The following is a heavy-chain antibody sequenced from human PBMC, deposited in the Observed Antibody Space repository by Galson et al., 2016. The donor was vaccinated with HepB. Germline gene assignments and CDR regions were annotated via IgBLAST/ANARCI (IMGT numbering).Heavy chain of an antibody. D-gene: IGHD6-19*01. J-gene: IGHJ4*02. Sequence: TLSLTCTVSGGSVNSGAYYWNWVRQPAGKGLEWIGQIYTNENTNYSPSLKSRVTISLDTSTNQFSLTLTSVTAADTAVYYCARSPKLISSGWAYYFDHWGQGTLVTVSS. CDR1: GGSVNSGAYY. CDR3: ARSPKLISSGWAYYFDH. CDR2: IYTNENT. V-gene: IGHV4-61*09.